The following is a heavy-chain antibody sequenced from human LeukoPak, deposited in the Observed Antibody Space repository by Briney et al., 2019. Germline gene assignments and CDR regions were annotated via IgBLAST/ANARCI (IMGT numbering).Heavy chain of an antibody. D-gene: IGHD7-27*01. V-gene: IGHV3-30*02. CDR1: GFTFSSYG. CDR3: ARYPSNWGSFGLDY. Sequence: EGSLRLSCAASGFTFSSYGMHWVRQAPGKGLEWVAFIRYDGSNKYYADSVKGRFTISRDNSRNTLYLQMNSLRAEDTAVYYCARYPSNWGSFGLDYWGQGTLVTVSS. CDR2: IRYDGSNK. J-gene: IGHJ4*02.